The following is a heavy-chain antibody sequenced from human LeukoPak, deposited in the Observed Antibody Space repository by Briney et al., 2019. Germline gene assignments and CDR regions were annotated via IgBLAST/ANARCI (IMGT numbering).Heavy chain of an antibody. CDR1: GFTFGDYA. CDR2: ISSSSSTI. CDR3: ARVAQRTQSIVVVTIDY. Sequence: GGSLRLSCTASGFTFGDYAMSWVRQAPGKGLEWVSYISSSSSTIYYADSVKGRFTISRDNAKNSLYLQMNSLRAEDTAVYYCARVAQRTQSIVVVTIDYWGQGTLVTVSS. J-gene: IGHJ4*02. D-gene: IGHD3-22*01. V-gene: IGHV3-48*04.